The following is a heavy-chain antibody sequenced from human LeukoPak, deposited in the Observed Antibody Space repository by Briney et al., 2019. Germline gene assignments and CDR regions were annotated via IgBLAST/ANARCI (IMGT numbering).Heavy chain of an antibody. J-gene: IGHJ3*02. CDR3: ARAESYYDFWSGNNDAFDI. CDR2: ISSSSSYI. Sequence: GGSLRLSCAASGFTFSSYSMNWVRQAPGKGLEWVSSISSSSSYIYYADSVKGRFTISRDNAKNSLYLQMNSLRAEDTAVYYCARAESYYDFWSGNNDAFDIWGQGTMVTVSS. V-gene: IGHV3-21*01. D-gene: IGHD3-3*01. CDR1: GFTFSSYS.